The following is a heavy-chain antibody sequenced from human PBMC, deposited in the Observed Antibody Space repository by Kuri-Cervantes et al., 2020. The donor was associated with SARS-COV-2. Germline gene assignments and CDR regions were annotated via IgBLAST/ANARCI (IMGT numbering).Heavy chain of an antibody. D-gene: IGHD2-15*01. Sequence: GGSLRLSCAASEFTFRSYGMHWVRQTPGKGLEWVAFIRYDGNIKYYSDSVKGRFTISRDNSKNTLYLQMNGLRHEDTAVYYCARLYRGYWAQIYYFDYWGQGTLVTVSS. J-gene: IGHJ4*02. CDR1: EFTFRSYG. V-gene: IGHV3-30*02. CDR3: ARLYRGYWAQIYYFDY. CDR2: IRYDGNIK.